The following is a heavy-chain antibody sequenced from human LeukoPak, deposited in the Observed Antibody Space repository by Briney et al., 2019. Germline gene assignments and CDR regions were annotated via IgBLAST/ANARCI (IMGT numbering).Heavy chain of an antibody. Sequence: GSLRLSCAASGFPFSSYAMSWVRPAPGKGVEWVSSISDSGGSSYYADSVKGRFTISRDNSKNTLYVQMNSLRAEDTAIYYCAKDRDLGYCSTASCYSDYWGRGTLVTVSS. CDR1: GFPFSSYA. V-gene: IGHV3-23*01. J-gene: IGHJ4*02. CDR3: AKDRDLGYCSTASCYSDY. CDR2: ISDSGGSS. D-gene: IGHD2-2*01.